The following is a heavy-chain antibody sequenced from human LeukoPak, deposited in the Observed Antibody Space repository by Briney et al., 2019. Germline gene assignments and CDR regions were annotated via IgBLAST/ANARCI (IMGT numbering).Heavy chain of an antibody. CDR1: GFTFSSYA. CDR2: ITSSGTYR. D-gene: IGHD6-13*01. J-gene: IGHJ4*02. Sequence: PGGSLRLSCAASGFTFSSYAMSWVRQAPGKGLEWVSGITSSGTYRYYAGSVKGRFTISRDNSKDTLYLEMNSLRAEDTAIYYCASDEDPYSISLYLFDYWGQGTLVAVS. CDR3: ASDEDPYSISLYLFDY. V-gene: IGHV3-23*01.